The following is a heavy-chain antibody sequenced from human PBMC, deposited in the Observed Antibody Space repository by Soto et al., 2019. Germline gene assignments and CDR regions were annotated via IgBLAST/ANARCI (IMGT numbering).Heavy chain of an antibody. V-gene: IGHV3-74*02. J-gene: IGHJ4*02. CDR3: ARVKAVAGTIFDY. CDR1: GFSLSSYW. Sequence: EVQLVESGGGSVQPGGSLRLSCAVSGFSLSSYWMHWVRQAPGKGLVWVSRIQSDGSSTNYVDSVKGRFTIARDNAKNTLYRQMDSLRVEDTAVYYCARVKAVAGTIFDYWGQGALVTVSS. D-gene: IGHD6-19*01. CDR2: IQSDGSST.